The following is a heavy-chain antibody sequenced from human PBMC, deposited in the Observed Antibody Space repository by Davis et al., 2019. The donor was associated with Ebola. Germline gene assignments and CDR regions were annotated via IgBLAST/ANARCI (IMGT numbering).Heavy chain of an antibody. CDR3: ARGPRKMATTNFDY. CDR1: GFSFSDYY. Sequence: PGGSLRLSCAASGFSFSDYYMSWIRQAPGKGLEWVSYISISSGFTTYADSVKGRFTISRDNAKNSLYLQMNSLRAEDTAVYYCARGPRKMATTNFDYWGQGTLVTVSS. J-gene: IGHJ4*02. CDR2: ISISSGFT. V-gene: IGHV3-11*06. D-gene: IGHD5-24*01.